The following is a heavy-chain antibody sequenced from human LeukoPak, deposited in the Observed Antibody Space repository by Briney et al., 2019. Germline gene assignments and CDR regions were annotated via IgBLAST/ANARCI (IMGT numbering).Heavy chain of an antibody. Sequence: ASVKVSYKASGHTFTSSGISWVRQAPGQGLEWMGWISAYNGKTNYAQKLKGRVTMTTDPSTSTDYKELRSLSSDDTVVYYCARDFGSGWTHWGQGTLVTVSS. CDR1: GHTFTSSG. D-gene: IGHD6-19*01. V-gene: IGHV1-18*01. J-gene: IGHJ1*01. CDR3: ARDFGSGWTH. CDR2: ISAYNGKT.